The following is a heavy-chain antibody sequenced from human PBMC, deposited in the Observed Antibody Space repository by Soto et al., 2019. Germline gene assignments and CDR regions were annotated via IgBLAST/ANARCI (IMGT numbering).Heavy chain of an antibody. CDR2: TYSGGST. CDR1: GVTVSSNY. V-gene: IGHV3-66*01. CDR3: ARWAYYDSGGHDY. D-gene: IGHD3-22*01. J-gene: IGHJ4*02. Sequence: GGSLRLSCAASGVTVSSNYMSWVRQAPGKGLEWISVTYSGGSTFYADSVKGRFTISRDNSKNTLYLQMNSLRAEDTAVYYCARWAYYDSGGHDYWGQGTLVTVSS.